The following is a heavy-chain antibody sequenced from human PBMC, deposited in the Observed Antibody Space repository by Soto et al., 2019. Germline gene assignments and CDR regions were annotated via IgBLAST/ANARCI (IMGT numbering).Heavy chain of an antibody. CDR2: ITGSGVVT. J-gene: IGHJ5*02. CDR1: GFTFSSYA. V-gene: IGHV3-23*01. Sequence: EVQLLESGGGLVQPGGSLRLSCTASGFTFSSYAMSWVRQAPGKGLEWVSFITGSGVVTNYADSVKGRFTVSRDNSKNTLYLQMNSLRAEDTAVYPCAKQEVLRRFDPWGQGTLVTVSP. CDR3: AKQEVLRRFDP.